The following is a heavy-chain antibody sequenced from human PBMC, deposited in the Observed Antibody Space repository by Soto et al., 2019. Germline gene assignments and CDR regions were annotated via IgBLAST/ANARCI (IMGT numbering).Heavy chain of an antibody. D-gene: IGHD6-13*01. Sequence: SETLSLTSTVSGGSISSYYWSWIRQPPGKGLEWIGYIYYSGSTNYNPSLKSRVTISVDTSKNQFSLKLSSVTAADTAVYYCARGVAAAGMGFDPWGQGTLGTVSS. CDR2: IYYSGST. V-gene: IGHV4-59*08. CDR1: GGSISSYY. CDR3: ARGVAAAGMGFDP. J-gene: IGHJ5*02.